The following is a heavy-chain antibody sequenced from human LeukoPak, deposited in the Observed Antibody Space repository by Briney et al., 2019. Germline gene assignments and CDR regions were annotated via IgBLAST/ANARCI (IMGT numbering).Heavy chain of an antibody. CDR1: GGTFSSYA. V-gene: IGHV1-2*02. Sequence: GASVKVSCKASGGTFSSYAISWVRQAPGQGLEWMGWINPNSGGTNYAQKFQGRVTMTRDTSISTAYMELSRLRSDDTAVYYCARDLWFGESNSGYYMDVWGKGTTVTVSS. CDR3: ARDLWFGESNSGYYMDV. CDR2: INPNSGGT. J-gene: IGHJ6*03. D-gene: IGHD3-10*01.